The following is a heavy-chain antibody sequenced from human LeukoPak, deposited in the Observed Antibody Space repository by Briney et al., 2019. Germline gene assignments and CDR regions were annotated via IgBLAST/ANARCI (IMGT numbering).Heavy chain of an antibody. CDR1: GLTFSSYD. J-gene: IGHJ3*02. V-gene: IGHV3-43*02. CDR3: AKGLYCRGGDCYDAFDM. CDR2: ITGDGGDT. Sequence: GGSLRLSCEASGLTFSSYDMHWVRQAPGKGLEWVSLITGDGGDTYYADSVKGRFTISRDNSKNSLYPQMNSLRSEDTALYYCAKGLYCRGGDCYDAFDMWGQGTMVTVSS. D-gene: IGHD2-21*01.